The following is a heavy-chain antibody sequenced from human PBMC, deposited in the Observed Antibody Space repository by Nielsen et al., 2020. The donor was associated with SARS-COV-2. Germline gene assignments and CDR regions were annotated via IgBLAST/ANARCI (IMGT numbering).Heavy chain of an antibody. CDR1: GFTFSTYG. V-gene: IGHV3-30*18. Sequence: GGSLRLSCAASGFTFSTYGMHWVRQAPGKGLEWVAAISYDGSNKYYVDSVKGRFTISRDNSKNTLYPQMSSLREEDTAVYYCAKDWTAIVAVPSGGVDYWGQGTLGTVSS. D-gene: IGHD2-15*01. CDR3: AKDWTAIVAVPSGGVDY. CDR2: ISYDGSNK. J-gene: IGHJ4*02.